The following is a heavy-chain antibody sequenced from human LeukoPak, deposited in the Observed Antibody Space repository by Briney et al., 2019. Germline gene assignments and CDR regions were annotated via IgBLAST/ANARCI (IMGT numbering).Heavy chain of an antibody. D-gene: IGHD2-15*01. CDR3: ARHRGVAESDY. J-gene: IGHJ4*02. V-gene: IGHV4-34*01. CDR2: INHSGST. Sequence: SETLSLTCAVYGGSFSGYYWSWIRQPPGKGLEWIEEINHSGSTNYNPSLKSRVTISVDTSKNQFSLKLSSVTAADTAVYYCARHRGVAESDYWGQGTLVTVSS. CDR1: GGSFSGYY.